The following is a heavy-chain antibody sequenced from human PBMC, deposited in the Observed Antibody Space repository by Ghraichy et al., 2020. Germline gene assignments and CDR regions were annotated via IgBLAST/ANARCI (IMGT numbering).Heavy chain of an antibody. Sequence: GGSLRLSCAASGFTFSSYWMSWVRQAPAKGLEWVANIKYDESEKYYVDPVKGRFTISRDNTKNSVYLEMNSLRVEDTAVYYCARYCSGGTCYSQESPFPYWGQGTLVTFSS. CDR3: ARYCSGGTCYSQESPFPY. D-gene: IGHD2-15*01. CDR1: GFTFSSYW. CDR2: IKYDESEK. J-gene: IGHJ4*02. V-gene: IGHV3-7*01.